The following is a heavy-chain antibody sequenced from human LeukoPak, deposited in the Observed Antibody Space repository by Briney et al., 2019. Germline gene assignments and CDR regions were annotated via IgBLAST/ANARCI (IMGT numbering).Heavy chain of an antibody. V-gene: IGHV3-9*01. J-gene: IGHJ4*02. D-gene: IGHD3-22*01. CDR2: INWNSGSK. CDR3: AKDFSSGYYYFVH. Sequence: GGSLRLSCAASGFTFDDYAIHWVRPAPGKGLEWVSGINWNSGSKHYADSVKGRFTISRDNAKNSLYLQMNSLRAEDTALYYCAKDFSSGYYYFVHGAQGTLVSVSS. CDR1: GFTFDDYA.